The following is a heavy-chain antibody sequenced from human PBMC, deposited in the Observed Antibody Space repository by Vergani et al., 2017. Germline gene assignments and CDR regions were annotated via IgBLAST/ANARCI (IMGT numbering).Heavy chain of an antibody. CDR1: GFTFSHYS. CDR3: AKDWATYYYDSSNY. V-gene: IGHV3-21*04. D-gene: IGHD3-22*01. J-gene: IGHJ4*02. Sequence: EVQMVESGGGLVKPGGSLRLSCVASGFTFSHYSMNWVRQAPGKGLEWVSSISGNNDDVYYADSVKGRFTISRDNSKNTLYLQMNSLRAEDTAVYYCAKDWATYYYDSSNYWGQGTLVTVSS. CDR2: ISGNNDDV.